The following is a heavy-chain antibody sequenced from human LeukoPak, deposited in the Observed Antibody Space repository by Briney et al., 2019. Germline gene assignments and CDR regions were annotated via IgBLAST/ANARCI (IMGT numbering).Heavy chain of an antibody. CDR2: IIPIFGTA. CDR3: ASHSGYDFYSSKYYYYYYMDV. Sequence: SVKVSCKASGGTFSSYAISWVRQAPGQGLEWMGGIIPIFGTANYAPKFQGRVTITTDESTSTAYMELSSLRSEDTAVYYCASHSGYDFYSSKYYYYYYMDVWGKGTTVTVSS. D-gene: IGHD5-12*01. V-gene: IGHV1-69*05. J-gene: IGHJ6*03. CDR1: GGTFSSYA.